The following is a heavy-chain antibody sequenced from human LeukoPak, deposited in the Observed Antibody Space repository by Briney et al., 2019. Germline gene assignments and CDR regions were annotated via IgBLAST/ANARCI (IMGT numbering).Heavy chain of an antibody. CDR3: ASAHYDFWSGYSDY. D-gene: IGHD3-3*01. V-gene: IGHV3-9*01. CDR1: GFTFDDYA. Sequence: GGSLRLSCSASGFTFDDYAMHWVRQAPGKGLEWVSGISWNSGSIGYADSVKGRFTISRDNAKNSLYLQMNSLRAEDTAVYYCASAHYDFWSGYSDYWGQGTLVTVSS. CDR2: ISWNSGSI. J-gene: IGHJ4*02.